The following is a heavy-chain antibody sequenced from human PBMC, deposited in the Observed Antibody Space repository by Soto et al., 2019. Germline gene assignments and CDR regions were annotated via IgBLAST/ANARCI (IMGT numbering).Heavy chain of an antibody. J-gene: IGHJ4*02. CDR1: GGTFSSYA. D-gene: IGHD3-22*01. CDR3: ARYFFSSGYYYFGY. V-gene: IGHV1-69*13. CDR2: IIPIFGTA. Sequence: GASVKVSCKASGGTFSSYAISWVRQAPGQGLEWMGGIIPIFGTANYAQKFQGRVTITADESTSTAYMELSSLRSEDTAVYYCARYFFSSGYYYFGYWRQGPLVTVSS.